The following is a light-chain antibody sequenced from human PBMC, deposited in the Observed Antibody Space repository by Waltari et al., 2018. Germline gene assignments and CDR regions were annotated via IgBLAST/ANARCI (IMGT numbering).Light chain of an antibody. CDR3: QLRIKWPPEIT. CDR1: QSVDSY. V-gene: IGKV3-11*01. Sequence: EIVLTQSPVTLSLSPGERATLSCRSSQSVDSYLAWYQQKRGQPPRLLIYATSTRATGIPARFSGSGSGTDFTLTISSLEPDDFAVYFCQLRIKWPPEITFGQGTRLEIK. J-gene: IGKJ5*01. CDR2: ATS.